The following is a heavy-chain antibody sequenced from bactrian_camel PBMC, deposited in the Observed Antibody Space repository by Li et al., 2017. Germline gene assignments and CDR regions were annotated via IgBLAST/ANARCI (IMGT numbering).Heavy chain of an antibody. Sequence: QLVESGGGSVQPGGSLRLSCAASGFTFSNYGMYWIRQAPGKGLEWVATIDQNSAGTWYADSAKGRFTISQDSAKNTVYLQMNSLKPDDTAVYYCVRASLTDYYWPTVDFGYWGQGTQVTVS. CDR1: GFTFSNYG. CDR3: VRASLTDYYWPTVDFGY. CDR2: IDQNSAGT. J-gene: IGHJ6*01. D-gene: IGHD3*01. V-gene: IGHV3S25*01.